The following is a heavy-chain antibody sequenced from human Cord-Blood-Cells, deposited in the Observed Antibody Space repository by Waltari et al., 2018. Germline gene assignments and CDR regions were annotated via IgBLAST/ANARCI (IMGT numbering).Heavy chain of an antibody. CDR1: GFSLSTSGVG. Sequence: QITLKESGPTLVKPTQTLTLTCTFSGFSLSTSGVGVGWIRQPPGKALEWLALIYWDDDKRNSPSLKSRLSSTKDTSKNQVVLTMTNMDPVDTATYYCAHTAMVQGVMAFDYWGQGTLVTVSS. CDR3: AHTAMVQGVMAFDY. J-gene: IGHJ4*02. CDR2: IYWDDDK. V-gene: IGHV2-5*02. D-gene: IGHD3-10*01.